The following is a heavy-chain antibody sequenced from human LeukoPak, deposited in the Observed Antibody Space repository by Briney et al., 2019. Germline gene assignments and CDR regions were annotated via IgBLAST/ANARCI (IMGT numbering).Heavy chain of an antibody. CDR3: ARHNHDWGWDF. CDR1: GFIFSYYG. Sequence: GGSLRLSCAASGFIFSYYGMHWVRQAPGRGLEWLAVIWPDGTIQYYADPVKGRFTISRDNSKNTLYLQLTGLRADDSAVYYCARHNHDWGWDFWGQGAQVTVS. J-gene: IGHJ4*02. CDR2: IWPDGTIQ. D-gene: IGHD2-8*02. V-gene: IGHV3-33*01.